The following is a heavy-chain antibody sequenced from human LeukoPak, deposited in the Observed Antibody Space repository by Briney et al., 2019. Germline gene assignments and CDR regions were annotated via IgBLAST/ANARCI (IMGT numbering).Heavy chain of an antibody. CDR3: AREIRGSQDY. V-gene: IGHV4-61*02. D-gene: IGHD3-16*01. CDR1: GGSISSGSYY. CDR2: IYTSGST. J-gene: IGHJ4*02. Sequence: PSQTLSLTCTVSGGSISSGSYYWSWIRQPAGKGLEWIGRIYTSGSTNYNPSLKSRVTISVDTSKNQFSLKLTSVTAADTAVYYCAREIRGSQDYWGQGTLVTVSS.